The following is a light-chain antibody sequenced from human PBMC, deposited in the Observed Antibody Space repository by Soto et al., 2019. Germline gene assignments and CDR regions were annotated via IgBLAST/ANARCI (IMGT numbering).Light chain of an antibody. V-gene: IGKV3-20*01. CDR1: QSVSSSY. CDR3: QQYGASPPLS. J-gene: IGKJ4*01. Sequence: EIVMTQSPATQSVSPGERATLSCRASQSVSSSYLAWYQQRPGQAPRLLIYGASSRATGIPDRFSGSGSGTDFTRTISRLEPEDFAVYYCQQYGASPPLSFGGGTKVDIK. CDR2: GAS.